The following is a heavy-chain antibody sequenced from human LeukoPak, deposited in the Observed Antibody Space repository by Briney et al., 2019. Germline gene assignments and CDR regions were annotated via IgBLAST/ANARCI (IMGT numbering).Heavy chain of an antibody. V-gene: IGHV1-3*01. D-gene: IGHD6-19*01. J-gene: IGHJ5*02. Sequence: ASVKVSCKPSGFTFTTYTMHWVRQAPGQRLEWMGWINAANGNTQYSQKFQGRVTITRDTSASTAYMELSSLRSEDTAAYYCARGAPIRVAVAATFDPWGQGTLVTVPS. CDR1: GFTFTTYT. CDR2: INAANGNT. CDR3: ARGAPIRVAVAATFDP.